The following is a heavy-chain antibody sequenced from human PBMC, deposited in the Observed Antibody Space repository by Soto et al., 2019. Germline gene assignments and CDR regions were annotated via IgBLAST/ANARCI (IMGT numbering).Heavy chain of an antibody. CDR2: VSGGGDGT. J-gene: IGHJ4*02. D-gene: IGHD3-3*01. V-gene: IGHV3-23*01. Sequence: EVQLWESGGGLVQPGGSLRLSCAASGFTFSSYAMNWVRQAPGKGLEWVSSVSGGGDGTYYADSVKGRFTISRDNSKNTLYLQMNSLRAQDTAVYFCTKGPIFGVVTHYFDTWGQGTLVTVSS. CDR3: TKGPIFGVVTHYFDT. CDR1: GFTFSSYA.